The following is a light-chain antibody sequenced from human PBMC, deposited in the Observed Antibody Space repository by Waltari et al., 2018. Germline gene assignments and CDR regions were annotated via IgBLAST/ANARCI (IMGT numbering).Light chain of an antibody. J-gene: IGKJ4*01. Sequence: DIQMTQSPSSLSTSVGDTVTITCQASQGIGNNLNWYQQKTGKAPKLLIYKTSSLQSGIPSRFSGSGSGTDFTLTISSLQPEDFATYYCQQGYSYPFTFGGGTKVEIK. CDR3: QQGYSYPFT. V-gene: IGKV1-39*01. CDR1: QGIGNN. CDR2: KTS.